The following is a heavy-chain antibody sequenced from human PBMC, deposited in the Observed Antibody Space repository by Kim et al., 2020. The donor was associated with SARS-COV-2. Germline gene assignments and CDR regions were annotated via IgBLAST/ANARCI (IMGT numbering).Heavy chain of an antibody. J-gene: IGHJ6*02. V-gene: IGHV3-21*01. CDR2: ISSSSSYI. D-gene: IGHD3-22*01. CDR3: ARDRDDSSGYYFPRDYYGMDV. CDR1: GFTFSSYS. Sequence: GGSLRLSCAASGFTFSSYSMNWVRQAPGKGLEWVSSISSSSSYIYYADSVKGRFTISRDNAKNSLYLQMNSLRAEDTAVYYCARDRDDSSGYYFPRDYYGMDVWGQGTTVTVSS.